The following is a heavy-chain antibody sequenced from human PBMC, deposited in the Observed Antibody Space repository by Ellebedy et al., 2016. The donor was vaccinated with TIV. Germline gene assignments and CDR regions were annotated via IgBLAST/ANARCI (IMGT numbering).Heavy chain of an antibody. CDR1: GFTLSNYA. V-gene: IGHV3-23*01. D-gene: IGHD4-17*01. CDR3: VKQIGRDYGDRMDY. CDR2: ISGNGGST. Sequence: GESLKISCAASGFTLSNYAMSWVRQTPEKRLEWVSAISGNGGSTYSPDSVRGRFTISRDNSKTTLYLQMNSLRAEDTAIYYCVKQIGRDYGDRMDYWGQGTLVTVSS. J-gene: IGHJ4*02.